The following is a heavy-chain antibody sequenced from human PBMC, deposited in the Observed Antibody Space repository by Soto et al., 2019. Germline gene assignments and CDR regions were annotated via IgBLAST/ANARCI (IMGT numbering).Heavy chain of an antibody. CDR1: GYTFTSYY. J-gene: IGHJ6*02. V-gene: IGHV1-46*01. CDR3: AGTYGVDV. Sequence: ASVKVSCKASGYTFTSYYMHWVRQAPGQGLEWMGIINPSGGSTSYAQKFQGRVTMTRDTSTSTAYMELRSLISDDTAVYYCAGTYGVDVWGQGTTVTVSS. CDR2: INPSGGST.